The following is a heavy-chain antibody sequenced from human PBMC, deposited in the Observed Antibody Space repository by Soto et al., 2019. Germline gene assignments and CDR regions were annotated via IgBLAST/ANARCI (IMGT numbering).Heavy chain of an antibody. CDR3: AREAEDPYRCSSTSCYFDY. D-gene: IGHD2-2*01. Sequence: GGSLRLSCAASGFTFSSYAMHWVRQAPGKGLEWVAVISYDGSNKYYADSVKGRFTISRDNSKNTLYLQMNSLRAEDTAVYYCAREAEDPYRCSSTSCYFDYWGQGTLVTVSS. J-gene: IGHJ4*02. CDR1: GFTFSSYA. V-gene: IGHV3-30*04. CDR2: ISYDGSNK.